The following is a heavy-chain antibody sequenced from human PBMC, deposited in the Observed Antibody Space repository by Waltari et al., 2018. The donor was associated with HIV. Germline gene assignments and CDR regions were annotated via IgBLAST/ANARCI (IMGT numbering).Heavy chain of an antibody. D-gene: IGHD3-22*01. J-gene: IGHJ2*01. CDR1: GGYFSANY. V-gene: IGHV4-34*02. Sequence: QVQLKQWGAGLVEPSETLSLTCAVYGGYFSANYWTWIRQSPGKGLEWIGEINHSGNTNLNPDLRNRDRISIDTSRKPISLKLSFVTAADTAVYFCAEDPPLIVLDVTTTAYFDLWGHGNMVAVSS. CDR2: INHSGNT. CDR3: AEDPPLIVLDVTTTAYFDL.